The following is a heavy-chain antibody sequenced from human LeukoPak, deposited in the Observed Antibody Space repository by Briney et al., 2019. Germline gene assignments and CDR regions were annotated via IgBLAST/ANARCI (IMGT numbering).Heavy chain of an antibody. J-gene: IGHJ4*02. CDR2: IYYSGST. D-gene: IGHD2-2*01. CDR3: ARHEDCSSTSCYFDY. Sequence: SETLSLTCTVSGGAIISYYWSWIRQPPGKGLEWIGYIYYSGSTNYNPSLKSRDTISVDTSKNQFSLNLSSVTAADTAVYHCARHEDCSSTSCYFDYWGQGILVTVSS. V-gene: IGHV4-59*08. CDR1: GGAIISYY.